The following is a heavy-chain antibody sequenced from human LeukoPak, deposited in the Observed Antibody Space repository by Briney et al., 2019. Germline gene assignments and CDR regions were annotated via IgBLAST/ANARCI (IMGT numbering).Heavy chain of an antibody. CDR1: GASIRNYY. Sequence: MTSETLSLTYTVSGASIRNYYWSWIRQTPEKGLEWMGYIHATGGSNYYPSLKSRLTVSIDTSRNQLSLKLTSVTAADTAVYFCARLGSYHDFWGQGALVTVSS. CDR3: ARLGSYHDF. D-gene: IGHD1-26*01. J-gene: IGHJ4*02. V-gene: IGHV4-4*09. CDR2: IHATGGS.